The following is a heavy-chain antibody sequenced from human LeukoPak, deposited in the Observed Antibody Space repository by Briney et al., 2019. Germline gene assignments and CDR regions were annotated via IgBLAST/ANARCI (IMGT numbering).Heavy chain of an antibody. CDR2: IYSGGST. CDR3: ARGYYDSSAPGY. CDR1: GFTFSNYA. Sequence: GGSLRLSCAASGFTFSNYAMSWVRQAPGKGLEWVSLIYSGGSTYYADSVKGRFTISRHNSKNTLYLQMNSLRDEDTAVYYCARGYYDSSAPGYWGQGTLVSVSS. J-gene: IGHJ4*02. V-gene: IGHV3-53*04. D-gene: IGHD3-22*01.